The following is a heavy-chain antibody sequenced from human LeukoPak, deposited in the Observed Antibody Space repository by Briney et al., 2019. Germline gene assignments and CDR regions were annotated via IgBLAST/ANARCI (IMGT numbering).Heavy chain of an antibody. V-gene: IGHV3-23*01. CDR3: AKVGGGTGDYDFWSGYTNFLYYYYYYMDV. CDR2: ISGSGGST. CDR1: GFTFSSYG. J-gene: IGHJ6*03. D-gene: IGHD3-3*01. Sequence: PGGSLRLSCAASGFTFSSYGMSWVRQAPGKGLEWVSAISGSGGSTYYADSVKGRFTISRDNSKNTLYLQMNSLRAEDTAVYYCAKVGGGTGDYDFWSGYTNFLYYYYYYMDVWGKGTTVTVSS.